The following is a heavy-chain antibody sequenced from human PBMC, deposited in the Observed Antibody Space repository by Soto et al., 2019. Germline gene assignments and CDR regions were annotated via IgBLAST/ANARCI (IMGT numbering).Heavy chain of an antibody. D-gene: IGHD1-26*01. J-gene: IGHJ4*02. CDR2: ISSSSSYI. V-gene: IGHV3-21*01. CDR1: GFTCSSYS. Sequence: PGGSLRLSCAASGFTCSSYSMNWVRQAPGKGLEWVSSISSSSSYIYYADSVKGRFTISRDNAKNSLYLQMNSLRAEDTAVYYCASASGSYYPSLPLFDYWGQGTLVTVSS. CDR3: ASASGSYYPSLPLFDY.